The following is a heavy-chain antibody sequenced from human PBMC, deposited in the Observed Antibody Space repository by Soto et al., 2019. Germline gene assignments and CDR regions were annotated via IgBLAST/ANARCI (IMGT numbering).Heavy chain of an antibody. D-gene: IGHD3-3*01. J-gene: IGHJ4*02. V-gene: IGHV4-39*01. CDR1: GGSISSSSYY. CDR2: IYYSGST. CDR3: ASYDFWSGYYFL. Sequence: SETLSLTCTVSGGSISSSSYYWVWIRQPPGKGLEWIGSIYYSGSTYYNPSLKSRVTISVDTSKNQFSLKLSSVTAADTAVYYCASYDFWSGYYFLWGQGTLVTVSS.